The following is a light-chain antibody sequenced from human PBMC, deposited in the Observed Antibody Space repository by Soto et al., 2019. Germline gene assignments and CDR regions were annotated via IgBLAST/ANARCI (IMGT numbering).Light chain of an antibody. Sequence: EMVLTQSPATLSVSPGERATLSCLASQSISSNLAWYQQKPGQAPRLLIYDASNRATGIPARFSGSGSGTDFTLTISSLEPEDFAVYYCQQRSNWPPFTFGPGTKVDIK. CDR2: DAS. V-gene: IGKV3-11*01. J-gene: IGKJ3*01. CDR3: QQRSNWPPFT. CDR1: QSISSN.